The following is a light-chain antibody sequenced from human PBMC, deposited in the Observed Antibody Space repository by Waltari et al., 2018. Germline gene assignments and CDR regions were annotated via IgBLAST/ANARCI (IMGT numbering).Light chain of an antibody. V-gene: IGKV3-20*01. Sequence: EIVLTQSPGTLSLSPGEKATLSCRASQSLSVAYVAWYQQKSGQAPRLLLYGALYRATDIPDRVSGSESGTDFTLTITRLEPEDFAVYFCQQYDTSPGTFGQGTKLEMK. CDR1: QSLSVAY. J-gene: IGKJ2*01. CDR3: QQYDTSPGT. CDR2: GAL.